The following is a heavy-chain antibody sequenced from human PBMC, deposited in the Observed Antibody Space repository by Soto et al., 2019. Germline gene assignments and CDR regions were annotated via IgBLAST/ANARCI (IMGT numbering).Heavy chain of an antibody. CDR1: GCTFSSNA. J-gene: IGHJ5*02. V-gene: IGHV3-23*01. Sequence: EVQLLESGGGLVQPGGSLRLSCAACGCTFSSNAMSWVRQAPGKGLEWVSAISGSGGSTYYADSVKGRFTISRDNSKNTLYLQMNSLRAEDTAVYYCAKDLLSSGWYHNWFDPWGQGTLVTVSS. D-gene: IGHD6-19*01. CDR3: AKDLLSSGWYHNWFDP. CDR2: ISGSGGST.